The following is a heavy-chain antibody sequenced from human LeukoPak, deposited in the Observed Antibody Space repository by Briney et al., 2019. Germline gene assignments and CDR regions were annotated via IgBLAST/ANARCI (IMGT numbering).Heavy chain of an antibody. CDR2: INAGNGST. V-gene: IGHV1-3*01. CDR3: ARNYDSSGYYYSFDY. J-gene: IGHJ4*02. CDR1: GYTFTSYY. Sequence: ASVKVSCKASGYTFTSYYMHWVRQAPGQRLEWMGWINAGNGSTKYSQKFQGRVTITRDTSASTAYMELSSLRSEDTAVYYCARNYDSSGYYYSFDYWGQGTLVTVSS. D-gene: IGHD3-22*01.